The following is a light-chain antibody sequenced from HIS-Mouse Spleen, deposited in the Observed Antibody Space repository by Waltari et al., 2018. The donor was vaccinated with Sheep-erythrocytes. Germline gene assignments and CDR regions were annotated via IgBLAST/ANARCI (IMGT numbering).Light chain of an antibody. V-gene: IGLV3-25*03. Sequence: SYELTQPPSVSVSPGQTARITCSGDALPKQYAYWYQQKPGQAPVLVIYKDSARPSGIPGRFSGSSSGTTVTLTISGVQAEDEADYYCQSADSSGTRVFGGGTKLTVL. CDR3: QSADSSGTRV. J-gene: IGLJ3*02. CDR1: ALPKQY. CDR2: KDS.